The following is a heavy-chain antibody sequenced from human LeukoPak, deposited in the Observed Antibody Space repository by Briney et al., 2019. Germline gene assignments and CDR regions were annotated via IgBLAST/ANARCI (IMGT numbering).Heavy chain of an antibody. J-gene: IGHJ6*02. CDR1: GYTFTGYY. Sequence: VASVEVSCKASGYTFTGYYMHWVRQAPGQGLEWMGWINPNSGGTNYAQKFQGRVTMTRDTSISTAYMELSRLRSDDTAVYYCARERIRYSSGWYENGMDVWGQGTTVTVSS. D-gene: IGHD6-19*01. CDR2: INPNSGGT. V-gene: IGHV1-2*02. CDR3: ARERIRYSSGWYENGMDV.